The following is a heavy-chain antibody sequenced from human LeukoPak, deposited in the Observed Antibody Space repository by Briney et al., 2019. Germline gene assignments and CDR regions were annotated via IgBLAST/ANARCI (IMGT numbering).Heavy chain of an antibody. Sequence: GSLRLSCAASGFTFSNYAMSWVRQTPGQGLEWVSVISDSGGTTYYADSVKGRFTVSRDNSNNILYLQMNSLRAEDTAIYYCAKTQGFFDHWGQGSLVTVSS. CDR1: GFTFSNYA. CDR3: AKTQGFFDH. CDR2: ISDSGGTT. V-gene: IGHV3-23*01. J-gene: IGHJ4*02.